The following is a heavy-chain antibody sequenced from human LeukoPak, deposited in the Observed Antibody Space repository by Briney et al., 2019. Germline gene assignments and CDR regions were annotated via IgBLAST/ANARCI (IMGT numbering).Heavy chain of an antibody. Sequence: SETLSLTCVVSGYSIISGYYWGWIRQPPGKGLEWIGSFFHSGNTYHNPSLKSRVTISVDTSKNQFSLRLSSVTAADTAVYYCARLRNMIFGVADSFYFDYWGQGTLVTVSS. V-gene: IGHV4-38-2*01. CDR3: ARLRNMIFGVADSFYFDY. J-gene: IGHJ4*02. CDR2: FFHSGNT. D-gene: IGHD3/OR15-3a*01. CDR1: GYSIISGYY.